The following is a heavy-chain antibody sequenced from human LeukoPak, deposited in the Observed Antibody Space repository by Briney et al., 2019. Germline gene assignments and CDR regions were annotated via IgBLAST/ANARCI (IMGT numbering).Heavy chain of an antibody. Sequence: ASVKVSRKASGTTLSNYGITWVRQAPGQGLEWMGWISAYNGNTNYAQKFQGRATMTTDTSTSTAYMELRSLRSDDTALYYCARDCSGGTCYLDYWGQGTLVTVSS. CDR1: GTTLSNYG. CDR3: ARDCSGGTCYLDY. J-gene: IGHJ4*02. D-gene: IGHD2-15*01. CDR2: ISAYNGNT. V-gene: IGHV1-18*01.